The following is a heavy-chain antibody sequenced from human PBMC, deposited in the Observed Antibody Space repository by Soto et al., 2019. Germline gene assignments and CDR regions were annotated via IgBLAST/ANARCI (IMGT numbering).Heavy chain of an antibody. V-gene: IGHV4-4*07. J-gene: IGHJ5*02. CDR3: AKDLSAVAGTHAPANWFDP. Sequence: PSETLSLTCTVSGASISCFYWSWIRKSAGKGLEWIGRIYATGTTDYNPSLKSRVMMSVDTSKKQFSLRAEDTAVYYCAKDLSAVAGTHAPANWFDPWGQGTLVTVSS. CDR1: GASISCFY. CDR2: IYATGTT. D-gene: IGHD6-19*01.